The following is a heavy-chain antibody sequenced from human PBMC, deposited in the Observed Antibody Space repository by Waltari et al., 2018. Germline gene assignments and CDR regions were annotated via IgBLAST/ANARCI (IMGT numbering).Heavy chain of an antibody. D-gene: IGHD6-13*01. CDR3: ARSPQPPTYYFDY. CDR2: IIPIFGTA. Sequence: QVQLVESGGGVVQPGRSLRLSCAASGFTFSSYAISWVRQAPGQGLEWMGGIIPIFGTANYAQKFQGRVTITTDESTSTAYMELSSLRSEDTAVYYCARSPQPPTYYFDYWGQGTLVTVSS. J-gene: IGHJ4*02. V-gene: IGHV1-69*01. CDR1: GFTFSSYA.